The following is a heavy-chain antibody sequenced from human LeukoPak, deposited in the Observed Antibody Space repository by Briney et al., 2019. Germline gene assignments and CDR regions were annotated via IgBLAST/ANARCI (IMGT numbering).Heavy chain of an antibody. D-gene: IGHD6-13*01. CDR3: ALTYSSSWYVPGYYYGMDV. Sequence: SETLSLTCTVSGVSISSSSYYWGWIRQPPGKGLEWIGSIYYSGSTYYNPSLKSRVTISVDTSKNQFSLKLSSVTAADTAVYYCALTYSSSWYVPGYYYGMDVWGQGTTVTVSS. CDR2: IYYSGST. CDR1: GVSISSSSYY. V-gene: IGHV4-39*01. J-gene: IGHJ6*02.